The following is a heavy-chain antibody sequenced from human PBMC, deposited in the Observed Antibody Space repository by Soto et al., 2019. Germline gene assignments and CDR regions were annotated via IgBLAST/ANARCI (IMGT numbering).Heavy chain of an antibody. CDR1: GGSISSGGYS. Sequence: SETLSLTCAVSGGSISSGGYSWSWIRQPPGKGLEWIGYIYHSGSTYYNPSLKSRVTISVDRSKNQFSLDLSSVSAADTAIYYCTRGPSGDKVDYWGQGTLVTVSS. D-gene: IGHD7-27*01. CDR2: IYHSGST. J-gene: IGHJ4*02. V-gene: IGHV4-30-2*01. CDR3: TRGPSGDKVDY.